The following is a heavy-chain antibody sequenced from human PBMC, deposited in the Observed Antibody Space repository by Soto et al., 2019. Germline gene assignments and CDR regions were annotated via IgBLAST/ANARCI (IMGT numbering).Heavy chain of an antibody. CDR2: LYRSGTT. Sequence: PSETLSLTCAVSGASVNSGSSYWSWIRQPPGKGLEWIGYLYRSGTTNYNPSLKSRVTLSVDTSKSQFSLKLTSVTAADTAVYYCARGEIPYDGSGYQFFYFDYWGQGTLVTVSS. V-gene: IGHV4-61*01. J-gene: IGHJ4*02. D-gene: IGHD3-22*01. CDR1: GASVNSGSSY. CDR3: ARGEIPYDGSGYQFFYFDY.